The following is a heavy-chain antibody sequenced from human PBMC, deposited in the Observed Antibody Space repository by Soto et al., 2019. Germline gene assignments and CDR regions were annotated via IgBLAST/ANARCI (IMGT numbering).Heavy chain of an antibody. Sequence: SQTLSLTCAISGDSVSSNSAAWNWIRQSPSRGLEWLGRTYYRSKWYNDYAVSVKSRITINPDTSKNQCSLQLYSVTPEDTAVYYCARAPPQANWNNNWFDPCGQGTLVTVSS. CDR1: GDSVSSNSAA. CDR3: ARAPPQANWNNNWFDP. J-gene: IGHJ5*02. D-gene: IGHD1-1*01. CDR2: TYYRSKWYN. V-gene: IGHV6-1*01.